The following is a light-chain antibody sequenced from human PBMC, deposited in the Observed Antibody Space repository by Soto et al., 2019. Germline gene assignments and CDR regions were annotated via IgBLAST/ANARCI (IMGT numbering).Light chain of an antibody. J-gene: IGKJ4*01. Sequence: EIGLTQSPATLSLSPGDRATLSCRASQSVSRYLAWYQQKPGQAPRLLIHDTSTRATGVPDTFRGSGSGTEFTLTISSLEPEDSGMYYCQQRFSWPPTFGGGTHVEIK. V-gene: IGKV3-11*01. CDR3: QQRFSWPPT. CDR2: DTS. CDR1: QSVSRY.